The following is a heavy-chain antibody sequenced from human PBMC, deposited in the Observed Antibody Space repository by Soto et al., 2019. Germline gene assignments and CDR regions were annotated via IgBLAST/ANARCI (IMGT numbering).Heavy chain of an antibody. Sequence: SVKVSCKASGGTFSSYTISWVRQAPGQGLEWMGRIIPILGIANYAQKFQGRVTITADKSTSTAYMELSSLRSEDTAVYYCARDGYYDSSGYDYYFDYWGQGTLVTVSS. CDR3: ARDGYYDSSGYDYYFDY. CDR1: GGTFSSYT. V-gene: IGHV1-69*04. CDR2: IIPILGIA. D-gene: IGHD3-22*01. J-gene: IGHJ4*02.